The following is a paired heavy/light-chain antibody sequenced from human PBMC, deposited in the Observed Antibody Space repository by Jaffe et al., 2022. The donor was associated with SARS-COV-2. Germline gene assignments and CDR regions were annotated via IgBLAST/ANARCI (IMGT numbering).Heavy chain of an antibody. CDR1: GFPFGSYA. D-gene: IGHD3-16*01. CDR3: AKGVQGAYFYDAMDV. CDR2: ISVSGANT. V-gene: IGHV3-23*01. J-gene: IGHJ6*02. Sequence: EVQLLESGGGLVQPGGSLRLSCAASGFPFGSYAMSWVRQAPGKGLECVSHISVSGANTYYADSVKGRFIISRDNSKNTLYLQMNSLRAEDTAVYYCAKGVQGAYFYDAMDVWGQGTTVTVSS.
Light chain of an antibody. CDR3: QQYGDSPYT. CDR2: GAS. CDR1: QSVSSNY. V-gene: IGKV3-20*01. Sequence: EIVLTQSPGTLSLSPGDRATLSCRASQSVSSNYLAWYQQKPGQAPRLLIYGASSRATGIPDRFSGSESGTDFTLTISRLEPEDFAVYYCQQYGDSPYTFGQGTRLEIK. J-gene: IGKJ2*01.